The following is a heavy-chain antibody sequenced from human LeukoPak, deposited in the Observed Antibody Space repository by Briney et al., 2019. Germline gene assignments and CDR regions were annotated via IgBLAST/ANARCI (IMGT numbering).Heavy chain of an antibody. Sequence: PGGSLRLSCAASGFTFSDYYMSWIRQAPGKGLEWVSYMSSSSSYTNYADSVKGRFTISRDNAKNTLNLQMNSLRAEDTAVYYCATLYGDYPDYWGQGTLVTVSS. D-gene: IGHD4-17*01. CDR3: ATLYGDYPDY. CDR2: MSSSSSYT. V-gene: IGHV3-11*06. J-gene: IGHJ4*02. CDR1: GFTFSDYY.